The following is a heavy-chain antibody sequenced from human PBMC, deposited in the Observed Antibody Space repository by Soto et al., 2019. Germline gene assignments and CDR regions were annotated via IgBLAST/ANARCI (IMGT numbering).Heavy chain of an antibody. J-gene: IGHJ3*02. CDR1: GFTFSSYW. CDR3: AKELGSAEQWLIREAFDI. Sequence: GGSLRLSCAASGFTFSSYWMSWVRQAPGKGLEWVAVISYDGSNKYYADSVKGRFTISRDNSKNTLYLQMNSLRAEDTAVYYCAKELGSAEQWLIREAFDIWGQGTMVTVSS. CDR2: ISYDGSNK. V-gene: IGHV3-30*18. D-gene: IGHD6-19*01.